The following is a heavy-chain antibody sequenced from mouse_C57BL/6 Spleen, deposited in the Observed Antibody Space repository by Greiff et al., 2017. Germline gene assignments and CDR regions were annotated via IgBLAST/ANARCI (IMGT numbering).Heavy chain of an antibody. Sequence: QVQLKQSGAELVRPGTSVKVSCKASGYAFTNYLIEWVKQRPGQGLEWIGVINPGSGGTNYNEKFKGKATLTADKSSSTAYMQLSSLTSEDSAVYFCARSITTVVASGNFDYWGQGTTLTVSS. CDR3: ARSITTVVASGNFDY. D-gene: IGHD1-1*01. V-gene: IGHV1-54*01. CDR1: GYAFTNYL. J-gene: IGHJ2*01. CDR2: INPGSGGT.